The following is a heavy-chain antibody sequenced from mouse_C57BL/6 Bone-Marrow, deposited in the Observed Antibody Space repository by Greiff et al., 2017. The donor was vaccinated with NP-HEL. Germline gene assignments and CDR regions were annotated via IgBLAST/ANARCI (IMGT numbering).Heavy chain of an antibody. V-gene: IGHV5-9-1*02. CDR3: TRGDYSNYVAY. Sequence: VESGEGLVKPGGSLKLSCAASGFTFSSYAMSWVRQTPEKRLEWVAYISSGGDYIYYADTVKGRFTISRDNARNTLYLQMSSLKSEDTAMYYCTRGDYSNYVAYWGQGTLVTVSA. CDR1: GFTFSSYA. J-gene: IGHJ3*01. CDR2: ISSGGDYI. D-gene: IGHD2-5*01.